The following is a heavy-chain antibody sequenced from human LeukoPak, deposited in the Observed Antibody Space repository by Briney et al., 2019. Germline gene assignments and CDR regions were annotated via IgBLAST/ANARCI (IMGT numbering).Heavy chain of an antibody. D-gene: IGHD3-22*01. J-gene: IGHJ4*02. CDR2: INHSGST. V-gene: IGHV4-34*01. CDR1: GGSFSGYY. CDR3: ARVSSGYYYEFDY. Sequence: SETLSLTCAVYGGSFSGYYWSWIRQPPGKGLEWIGEINHSGSTNHNPSLKSRVTISVDTSKNQFSLRLSSVTAADTAVYYCARVSSGYYYEFDYWGQGTLVTVSS.